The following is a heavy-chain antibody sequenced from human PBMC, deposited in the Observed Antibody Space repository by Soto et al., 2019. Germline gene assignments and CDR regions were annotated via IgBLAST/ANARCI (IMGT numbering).Heavy chain of an antibody. CDR3: ARVGVYCSSTSCEGLDY. CDR2: IYHSGST. J-gene: IGHJ4*02. V-gene: IGHV4-4*02. Sequence: QVQLQESGPGLVKPSGTLSLTCAVSSGSISSSNWWSWVRQPPGKGLEWIGEIYHSGSTNYNPSLKSRVTLSVDKSKNQFSLKLSSVTAADTAVYYCARVGVYCSSTSCEGLDYWGQGTLVTVSS. D-gene: IGHD2-2*01. CDR1: SGSISSSNW.